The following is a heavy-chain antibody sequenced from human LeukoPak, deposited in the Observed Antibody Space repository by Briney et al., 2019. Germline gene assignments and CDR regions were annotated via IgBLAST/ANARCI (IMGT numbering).Heavy chain of an antibody. CDR2: IYYSGYT. D-gene: IGHD3-10*01. CDR3: ARTTTVRGTYYMDV. Sequence: SGTLSLTCAVSGGSISSSNWWSWVRQPPGRGLEWIGYIYYSGYTNYNPSLKSRVTISVDTSKNQFSLKLSSVTAADTAVYYCARTTTVRGTYYMDVWGKGTTVTISS. J-gene: IGHJ6*03. CDR1: GGSISSSNW. V-gene: IGHV4-4*02.